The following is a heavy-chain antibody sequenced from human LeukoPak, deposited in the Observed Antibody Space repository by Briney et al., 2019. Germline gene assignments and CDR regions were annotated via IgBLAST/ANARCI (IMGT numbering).Heavy chain of an antibody. V-gene: IGHV1-69*13. D-gene: IGHD6-13*01. J-gene: IGHJ6*02. Sequence: ASVKVSRTASGGTFSSYAISWVRQAPGQGLEWMGGIIPIFGTANYAQKFQGRVTITADESTSTAYMELSSLRSEDTAVYYCARSAGPSYYYGMDVWGQGTTVTVSS. CDR1: GGTFSSYA. CDR2: IIPIFGTA. CDR3: ARSAGPSYYYGMDV.